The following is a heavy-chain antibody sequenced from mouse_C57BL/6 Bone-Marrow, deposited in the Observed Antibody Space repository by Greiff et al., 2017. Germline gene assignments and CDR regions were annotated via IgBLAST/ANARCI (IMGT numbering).Heavy chain of an antibody. J-gene: IGHJ4*01. D-gene: IGHD2-1*01. Sequence: EVKLVESEGGLVQPGSSMKLSCTASGFTFSDYYMAWVRQVPEKGLEWVANINYDGSSTYYLDSLKSRFIISRDNAKNILYLQMSSLKSEDTATYYCARGDLLSYAMDYWGQGTSVTVSS. CDR3: ARGDLLSYAMDY. CDR1: GFTFSDYY. V-gene: IGHV5-16*01. CDR2: INYDGSST.